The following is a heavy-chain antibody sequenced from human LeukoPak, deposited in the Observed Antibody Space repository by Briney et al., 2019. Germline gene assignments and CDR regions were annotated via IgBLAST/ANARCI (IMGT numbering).Heavy chain of an antibody. CDR1: GGSISSRGYY. D-gene: IGHD3-22*01. J-gene: IGHJ3*02. V-gene: IGHV4-39*07. CDR3: ARSRARITMIVVVSFTHDAFDI. Sequence: PSETLSLTCTVSGGSISSRGYYWGWVRQPPRKGLEWIGSMYYSGSTYYNSSLRSRVTISVDTSKNQFSLKLSSVTAADTAVYYCARSRARITMIVVVSFTHDAFDIWGQGTMVTVSS. CDR2: MYYSGST.